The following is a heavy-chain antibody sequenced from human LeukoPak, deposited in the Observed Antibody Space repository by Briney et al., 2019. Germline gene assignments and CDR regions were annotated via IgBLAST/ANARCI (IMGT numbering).Heavy chain of an antibody. D-gene: IGHD6-19*01. CDR2: IYYSGTT. CDR3: ARVAYSSAWSYFDY. Sequence: SETLSLTCTVSGGSISSYNWSWIRQPPGKGLEWMGYIYYSGTTNYNPSLKSRVTISVDTSKNQFSLKLSSVTVADTAVYYCARVAYSSAWSYFDYWGQGTLVTVSS. CDR1: GGSISSYN. J-gene: IGHJ4*02. V-gene: IGHV4-59*01.